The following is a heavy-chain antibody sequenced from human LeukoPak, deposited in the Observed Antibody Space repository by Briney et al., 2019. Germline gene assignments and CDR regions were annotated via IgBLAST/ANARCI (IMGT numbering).Heavy chain of an antibody. J-gene: IGHJ4*02. CDR2: FYHSGST. CDR1: GDSVNSGAYS. V-gene: IGHV4-30-2*01. D-gene: IGHD6-13*01. Sequence: SETLSLTCAVSGDSVNSGAYSRRWIRQPPGKGLEWIGYFYHSGSTYYNPSLKSRITISVDRSKNQFSLKLESVTAADTGVYYCASVPAAAHRGYFDYWGQGTLVTVSS. CDR3: ASVPAAAHRGYFDY.